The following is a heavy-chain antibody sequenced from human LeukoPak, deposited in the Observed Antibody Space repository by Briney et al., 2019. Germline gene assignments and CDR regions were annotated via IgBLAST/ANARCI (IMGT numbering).Heavy chain of an antibody. CDR3: AKDATPGNSIWDYFAF. J-gene: IGHJ4*02. Sequence: GSLRLSSAASGFTFKICAMSGVRRAPGKGLGWGSSIVSTDIYYADSVKGRFTVSRDNSKNTLYLHLNSLRAEVSALYYCAKDATPGNSIWDYFAFWGQRTVVTVSS. D-gene: IGHD1-7*01. V-gene: IGHV3-23*01. CDR1: GFTFKICA. CDR2: IVSTDI.